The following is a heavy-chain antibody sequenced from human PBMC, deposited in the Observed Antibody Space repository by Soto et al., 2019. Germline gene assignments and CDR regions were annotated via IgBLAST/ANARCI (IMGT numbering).Heavy chain of an antibody. J-gene: IGHJ5*02. V-gene: IGHV4-34*01. CDR1: GGSFSGYY. D-gene: IGHD3-16*02. Sequence: PSETLSLTCAVYGGSFSGYYWSWIRQPPGKGLEWIGEINHSGSTNYNPSLKSRVTISVDTSKNQFSLKLSSVTAADTAVYYCARVKKDDYVWGSYRYRFWFDPWGQGTLVTVSS. CDR2: INHSGST. CDR3: ARVKKDDYVWGSYRYRFWFDP.